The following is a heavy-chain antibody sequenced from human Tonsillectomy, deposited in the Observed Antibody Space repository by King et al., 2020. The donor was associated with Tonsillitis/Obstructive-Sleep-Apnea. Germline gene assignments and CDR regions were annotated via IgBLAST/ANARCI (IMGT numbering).Heavy chain of an antibody. CDR2: IYYSGST. Sequence: VQLQESGPGLVKPSQTLSLTCTVSGGSISSGGYYWSWIRQHPGKGLEWIGYIYYSGSTYYNPSLKSRVTISVDTSKNQFSLNLSSVTAADTAVDYCARENSNPSWFDPWGQGTLVTVSS. V-gene: IGHV4-31*03. CDR3: ARENSNPSWFDP. J-gene: IGHJ5*02. D-gene: IGHD4-11*01. CDR1: GGSISSGGYY.